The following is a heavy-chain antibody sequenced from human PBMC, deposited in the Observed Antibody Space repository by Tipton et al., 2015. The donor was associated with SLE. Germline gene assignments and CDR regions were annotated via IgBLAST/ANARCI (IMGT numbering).Heavy chain of an antibody. CDR3: AREVPVATLDY. Sequence: SLRLSCAASGFTFSSYWMSWVRQAPGKGLEWVANIKQDGSEKYYVDSVKGRFTISRDNAKNSLYLQMNSLRAEDTALYYCAREVPVATLDYWGQGTLVTVSS. CDR2: IKQDGSEK. CDR1: GFTFSSYW. V-gene: IGHV3-7*01. J-gene: IGHJ4*02.